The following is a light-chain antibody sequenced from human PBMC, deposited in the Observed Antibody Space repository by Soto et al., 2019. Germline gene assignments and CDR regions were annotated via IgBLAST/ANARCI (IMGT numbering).Light chain of an antibody. V-gene: IGKV1-39*01. J-gene: IGKJ1*01. Sequence: DIQMTQSPSSLSASVGDRVTITCRASQSINNYLNWYQQKPGKAPRLLMYTASTLQSGVPSRFSGSGSGTDFTLSITSLQPDDFATYYCQHYNSYSEAFGQGTKVDIK. CDR3: QHYNSYSEA. CDR1: QSINNY. CDR2: TAS.